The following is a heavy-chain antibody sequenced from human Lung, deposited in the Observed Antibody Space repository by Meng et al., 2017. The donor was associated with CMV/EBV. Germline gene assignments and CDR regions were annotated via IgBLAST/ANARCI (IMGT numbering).Heavy chain of an antibody. V-gene: IGHV3-9*01. CDR2: ISWNGNHI. Sequence: GGSXRLXCAASGFNFDDYAMHWVRQGPGKGLEWVSGISWNGNHIGYADSVKGRFTVSRDTAKNSLYLQMNSLRPEDTALYYCVKDVDFYDSSGYSDWGQGTXVTVAS. CDR1: GFNFDDYA. CDR3: VKDVDFYDSSGYSD. D-gene: IGHD3-22*01. J-gene: IGHJ4*02.